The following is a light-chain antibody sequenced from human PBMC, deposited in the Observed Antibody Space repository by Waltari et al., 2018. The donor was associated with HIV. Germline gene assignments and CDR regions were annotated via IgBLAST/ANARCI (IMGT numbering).Light chain of an antibody. V-gene: IGKV1D-12*01. CDR1: QGISNW. CDR3: QQANSFPPT. Sequence: IQVTPSPSSVSAYVGDRVTITCRTSQGISNWLAWYQQKPGKAPKLLIYSATSLESGVPSRFSGRGSGTDFSLTISNLQPEDFATYYCQQANSFPPTFGGGTKVEIK. J-gene: IGKJ4*01. CDR2: SAT.